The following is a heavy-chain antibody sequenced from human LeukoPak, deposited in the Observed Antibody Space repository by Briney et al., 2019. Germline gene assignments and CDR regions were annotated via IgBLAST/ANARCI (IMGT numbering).Heavy chain of an antibody. CDR1: GFTFSSYE. Sequence: GGSLRLSCAVSGFTFSSYEMNWVRQAPGKGLEWVSYINSGASTIYYADSVKGRFTISRDNAKNSLYLQMNSLRAEDTAVYYCARVLTHVPYFDYSGQGTPVTVSS. CDR2: INSGASTI. J-gene: IGHJ4*02. D-gene: IGHD2-21*02. V-gene: IGHV3-48*03. CDR3: ARVLTHVPYFDY.